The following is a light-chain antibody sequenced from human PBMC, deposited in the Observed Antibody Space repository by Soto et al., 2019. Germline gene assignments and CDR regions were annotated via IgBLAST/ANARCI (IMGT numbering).Light chain of an antibody. CDR3: LRSYSGDRV. CDR1: TGAVTSGHY. V-gene: IGLV7-46*01. J-gene: IGLJ1*01. CDR2: DTS. Sequence: QAVVTQEPSLTVSPGGTVTLPCGSSTGAVTSGHYPYWFQQKPGQAPRTLIYDTSNKHSWTPARFSGSLLGGKDALTLSGAQPEDEAEYYCLRSYSGDRVFGTGTK.